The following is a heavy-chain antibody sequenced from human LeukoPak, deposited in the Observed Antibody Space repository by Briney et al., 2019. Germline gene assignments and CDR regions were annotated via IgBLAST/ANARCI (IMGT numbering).Heavy chain of an antibody. V-gene: IGHV3-48*03. CDR3: ARDRSFHDAFDI. CDR2: ISSSGSST. Sequence: GGSPRLSCAASGFSLSYYERNWVRQAPGKGLEWISYISSSGSSTYNADSVKGRFTISRDNAKNSLYLEMSSLRAEDTAVYYCARDRSFHDAFDIWGQGTMVTVSS. J-gene: IGHJ3*02. CDR1: GFSLSYYE.